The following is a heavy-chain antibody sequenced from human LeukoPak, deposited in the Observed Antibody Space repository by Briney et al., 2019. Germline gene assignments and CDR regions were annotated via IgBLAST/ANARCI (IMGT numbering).Heavy chain of an antibody. Sequence: GGSLRLSCSASGFTFSDYYMSWIRQAPGKGLEWVSYISSSTSYTNYADSVKGQFTISRDNARTSLYLRMNSLRAEDTAVYYCARTFCSGGNCYSSVFDMWGQGTMVTVSS. CDR2: ISSSTSYT. CDR3: ARTFCSGGNCYSSVFDM. CDR1: GFTFSDYY. J-gene: IGHJ3*02. V-gene: IGHV3-11*06. D-gene: IGHD2-15*01.